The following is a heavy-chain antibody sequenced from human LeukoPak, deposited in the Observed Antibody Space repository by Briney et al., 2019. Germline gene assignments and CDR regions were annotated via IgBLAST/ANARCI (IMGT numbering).Heavy chain of an antibody. CDR3: ARVSSGWYEFYYDYSMDV. D-gene: IGHD6-19*01. Sequence: AETLSLTCTVSGYTISSGYYWGWIRQPPGKGLEWIGSIYHSGSTYYNPSLKSRVTISVDTTKNQFSLKLSSVTAADTAVYYCARVSSGWYEFYYDYSMDVWGKGTTVTVSS. J-gene: IGHJ6*03. CDR1: GYTISSGYY. CDR2: IYHSGST. V-gene: IGHV4-38-2*02.